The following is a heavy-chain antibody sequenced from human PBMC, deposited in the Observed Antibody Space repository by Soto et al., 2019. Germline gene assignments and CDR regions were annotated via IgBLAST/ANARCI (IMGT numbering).Heavy chain of an antibody. Sequence: ASVKVSYKASGYTFTSYYMHWVRQAPGQGLEWMGIINPSGGSTSYAQKFQGRVTMTRDTSTSTVYMELSSLRSEDTAVYYCARESKDGSSYYYYYGMDVWGQGTTVTVSS. D-gene: IGHD6-13*01. CDR3: ARESKDGSSYYYYYGMDV. CDR2: INPSGGST. CDR1: GYTFTSYY. J-gene: IGHJ6*02. V-gene: IGHV1-46*01.